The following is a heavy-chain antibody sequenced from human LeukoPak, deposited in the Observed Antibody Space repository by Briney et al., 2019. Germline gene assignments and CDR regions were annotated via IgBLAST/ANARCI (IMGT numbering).Heavy chain of an antibody. V-gene: IGHV3-30*03. CDR1: GFTFSSYG. Sequence: PGRSLRLSCAASGFTFSSYGMHWVRQAPGKGLEWVAVISYDGSNKYYADSVKGRFTISRDNSKNTLYLQMNSLRAEDTAVYYCAREYCSSTSCYFGPWGQGTLVTVSS. J-gene: IGHJ5*02. CDR3: AREYCSSTSCYFGP. D-gene: IGHD2-2*01. CDR2: ISYDGSNK.